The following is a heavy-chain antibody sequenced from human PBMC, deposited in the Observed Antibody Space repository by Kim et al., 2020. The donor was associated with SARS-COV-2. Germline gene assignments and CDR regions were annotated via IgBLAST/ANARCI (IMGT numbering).Heavy chain of an antibody. Sequence: SETLSLTFAVSGGSISSSNWWSWVRQPPGKGLEWIGEIYHSGRTNYNPSLKSRVTISVDKSKNQFSLKLSSVTAADTAVYYCAMIEVELRGGGSFFGNDYWGQGTLVTVSS. J-gene: IGHJ4*02. CDR1: GGSISSSNW. V-gene: IGHV4-4*02. CDR3: AMIEVELRGGGSFFGNDY. D-gene: IGHD1-26*01. CDR2: IYHSGRT.